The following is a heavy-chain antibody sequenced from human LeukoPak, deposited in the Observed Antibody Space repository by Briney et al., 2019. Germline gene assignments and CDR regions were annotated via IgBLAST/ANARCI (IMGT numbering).Heavy chain of an antibody. J-gene: IGHJ5*02. D-gene: IGHD3-10*01. V-gene: IGHV3-23*01. Sequence: GGSLRLSCAASGFTFSSYAMSWVRQAPGKGLEWVSAITNGGGTTYYADSVKGRFTISRDNSKNTLYLQMISLRAEDTAVYYCARDPSSFGGRFDPWGQGTLVAVSS. CDR2: ITNGGGTT. CDR3: ARDPSSFGGRFDP. CDR1: GFTFSSYA.